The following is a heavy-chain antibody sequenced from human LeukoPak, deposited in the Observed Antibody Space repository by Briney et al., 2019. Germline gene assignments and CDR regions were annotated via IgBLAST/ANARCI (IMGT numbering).Heavy chain of an antibody. CDR1: GGSISSYY. CDR2: IYYSGST. D-gene: IGHD6-6*01. Sequence: SETLSLSCTVSGGSISSYYWSWIRQPPGKGLEWIGYIYYSGSTNYNPSLKSRVTISVDTSKNQFSLKLSSVTAADTAVYYCARDSSSSSLFDYWGQGTLVTVSS. V-gene: IGHV4-59*01. CDR3: ARDSSSSSLFDY. J-gene: IGHJ4*02.